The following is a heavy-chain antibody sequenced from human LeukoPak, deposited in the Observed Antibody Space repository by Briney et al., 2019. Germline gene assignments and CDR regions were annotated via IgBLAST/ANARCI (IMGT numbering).Heavy chain of an antibody. D-gene: IGHD3-10*01. CDR2: TYYRSRWYN. Sequence: SQTLSLTRAISGDSVSSNSAAWHWVRQSPSRGLEWLGRTYYRSRWYNDYAVSVKSRITINADTSKNQFSLQMNSVTPEDTAVYYCAAGSSGSSNYYFDYWGQGTLVTVSS. CDR3: AAGSSGSSNYYFDY. J-gene: IGHJ4*02. CDR1: GDSVSSNSAA. V-gene: IGHV6-1*01.